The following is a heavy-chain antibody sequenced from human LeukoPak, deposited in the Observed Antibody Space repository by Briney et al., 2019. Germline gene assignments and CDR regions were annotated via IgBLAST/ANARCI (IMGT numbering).Heavy chain of an antibody. CDR3: ARAMRVDRFFDY. CDR2: SYTSGST. D-gene: IGHD5-12*01. J-gene: IGHJ4*02. CDR1: GGSFNSGSYY. Sequence: SETLSLTCTVSGGSFNSGSYYWSWIRQPAGKGLEWVGRSYTSGSTNYNPSRKSRVTISVDTSKTQFSLQLTSVTAADTAVYYCARAMRVDRFFDYWGQGILVTVSS. V-gene: IGHV4-61*02.